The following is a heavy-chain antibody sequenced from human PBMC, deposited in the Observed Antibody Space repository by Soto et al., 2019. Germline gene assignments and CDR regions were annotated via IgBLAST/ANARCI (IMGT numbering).Heavy chain of an antibody. V-gene: IGHV3-23*01. CDR3: ANVPIWCGGSSCYTEGFDS. J-gene: IGHJ4*02. Sequence: GGSLRLSCVASGFVSSDYAMSWVRQAPGKGLEWVSAISAGGVDTYYADSVKGRFTVSRANSKNTLYLQMNSLRAEDTAIYYCANVPIWCGGSSCYTEGFDSWGQGTLVTVSS. D-gene: IGHD2-21*01. CDR1: GFVSSDYA. CDR2: ISAGGVDT.